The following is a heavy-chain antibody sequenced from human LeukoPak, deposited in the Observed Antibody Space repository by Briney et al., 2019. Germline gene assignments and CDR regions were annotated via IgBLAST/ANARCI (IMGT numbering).Heavy chain of an antibody. Sequence: SETLSLTCTVSGVSLSSSNSYWGWIRQPPGKGLEWIGSIYYTGNTYYNPSLKSRVTISVDTSKNQFSLKLSSVTAADTAVYYCARGLHSSSFDYWGQGTLVTVSS. D-gene: IGHD6-6*01. CDR2: IYYTGNT. CDR3: ARGLHSSSFDY. J-gene: IGHJ4*02. V-gene: IGHV4-39*07. CDR1: GVSLSSSNSY.